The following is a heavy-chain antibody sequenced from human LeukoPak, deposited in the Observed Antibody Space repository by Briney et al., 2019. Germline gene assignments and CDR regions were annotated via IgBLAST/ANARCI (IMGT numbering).Heavy chain of an antibody. D-gene: IGHD3-10*01. J-gene: IGHJ4*02. CDR2: ISGSGGST. Sequence: GGSLRLSCAASGFTFSTYSMNWVRQAPGKGLEWVSAISGSGGSTYYADSVKGRFTISRDNSKNTLYLQMNSLRAEDTAVYYCAKDRWFGELSYFDYWGQGTLVTVSS. CDR1: GFTFSTYS. V-gene: IGHV3-23*01. CDR3: AKDRWFGELSYFDY.